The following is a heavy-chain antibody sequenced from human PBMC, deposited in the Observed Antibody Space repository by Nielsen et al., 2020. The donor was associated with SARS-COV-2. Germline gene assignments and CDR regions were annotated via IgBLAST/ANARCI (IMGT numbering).Heavy chain of an antibody. Sequence: SETLSLTCTVSGGSISSSSYYWGWIRQPPGKGLEWIGSIYYSGSTYYNPSLKSRVTISVDTSKNQFSLKLSSVTAADTAVYYCARHRSYAHYYGMDVWGQGTTVTVSS. D-gene: IGHD2-2*01. V-gene: IGHV4-39*01. CDR3: ARHRSYAHYYGMDV. CDR2: IYYSGST. CDR1: GGSISSSSYY. J-gene: IGHJ6*02.